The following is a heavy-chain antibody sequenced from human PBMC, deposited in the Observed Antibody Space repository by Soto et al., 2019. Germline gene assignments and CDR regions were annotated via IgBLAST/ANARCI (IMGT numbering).Heavy chain of an antibody. D-gene: IGHD6-19*01. Sequence: ASVKVSCKASGYTFTSYGISWVRQAPGQGLEWMGWISAYNGNTNYAQKLQGRVTMTTDTSTSIAYMELRSLRSDDTAVYYCARDSLLIAVAGTCDYWGQGTLVTVSS. CDR1: GYTFTSYG. CDR3: ARDSLLIAVAGTCDY. V-gene: IGHV1-18*01. J-gene: IGHJ4*02. CDR2: ISAYNGNT.